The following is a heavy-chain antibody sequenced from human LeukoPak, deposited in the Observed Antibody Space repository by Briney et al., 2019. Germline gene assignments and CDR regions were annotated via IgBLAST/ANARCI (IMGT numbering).Heavy chain of an antibody. CDR2: IYTSGST. D-gene: IGHD3-3*01. V-gene: IGHV4-4*07. J-gene: IGHJ5*02. CDR1: GGSISSYY. Sequence: SETLSLTCTVSGGSISSYYWSWIRQPAGKGLEWIGRIYTSGSTNYNPSLKSRVTMSVDTSKNQFSLKLSSVTAADTAVYYCARDLGTYYDFWSGLNWFDPWGQGTLVTVSS. CDR3: ARDLGTYYDFWSGLNWFDP.